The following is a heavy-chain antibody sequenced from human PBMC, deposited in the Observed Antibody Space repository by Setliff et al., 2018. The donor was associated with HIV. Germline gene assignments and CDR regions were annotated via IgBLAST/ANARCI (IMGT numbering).Heavy chain of an antibody. CDR1: GFTFSSYE. Sequence: GGSLRLSCAASGFTFSSYEMNWVRQAPGKGLEWVSYISSSGSTIYYADSVKGRFITFRDNAKNSLYLQMNSLRAEDTAVYYCARDIPPEYPGFDLWGQGTVVTVSS. D-gene: IGHD6-6*01. V-gene: IGHV3-48*03. CDR2: ISSSGSTI. CDR3: ARDIPPEYPGFDL. J-gene: IGHJ3*01.